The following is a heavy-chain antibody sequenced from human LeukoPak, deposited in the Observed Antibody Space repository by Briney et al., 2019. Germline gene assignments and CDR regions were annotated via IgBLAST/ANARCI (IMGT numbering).Heavy chain of an antibody. D-gene: IGHD3-22*01. CDR1: GYTFTSYD. Sequence: ASVKVSSKASGYTFTSYDINWVRQATGQGLEWMGWMNPNSGNTGYAQKFQGRVTMTRNTSISTAYMELSSLRSEDTAVYYCARSFPGYYDSSGDNHFDYWGQGTLVTVSS. V-gene: IGHV1-8*01. CDR2: MNPNSGNT. CDR3: ARSFPGYYDSSGDNHFDY. J-gene: IGHJ4*02.